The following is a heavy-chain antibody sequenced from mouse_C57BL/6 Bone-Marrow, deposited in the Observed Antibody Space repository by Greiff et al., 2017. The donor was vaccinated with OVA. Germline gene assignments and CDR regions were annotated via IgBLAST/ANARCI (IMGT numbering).Heavy chain of an antibody. CDR2: IYPRSGNT. CDR3: ARSYGSSYFDY. D-gene: IGHD1-1*01. Sequence: VQLQESGAELARPGASVKLSCKASGYTFTSYGISWVKQRTGQGLEWIGEIYPRSGNTYYNEKFKGKATLTADKSSSTAYMELRSLTSEDSAVYFCARSYGSSYFDYWGQGTTLTVSS. V-gene: IGHV1-81*01. CDR1: GYTFTSYG. J-gene: IGHJ2*01.